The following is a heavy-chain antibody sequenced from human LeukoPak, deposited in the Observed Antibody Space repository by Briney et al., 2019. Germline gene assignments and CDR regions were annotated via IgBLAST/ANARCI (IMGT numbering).Heavy chain of an antibody. Sequence: ASVKVSCKASGYTFTGYYMHWVRQAPGQGLEWMGWINPNSGGTNYAQKFQGRVTMTRDKSIRTAYMELSRLRSDDAAVYYCARADGSGIGDWFDPWGQGTLVTVSS. V-gene: IGHV1-2*02. CDR1: GYTFTGYY. D-gene: IGHD3-10*01. CDR2: INPNSGGT. CDR3: ARADGSGIGDWFDP. J-gene: IGHJ5*02.